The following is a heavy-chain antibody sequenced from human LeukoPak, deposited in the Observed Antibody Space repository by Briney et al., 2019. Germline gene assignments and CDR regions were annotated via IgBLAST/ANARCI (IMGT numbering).Heavy chain of an antibody. CDR2: ISGSGGST. J-gene: IGHJ4*02. D-gene: IGHD3-3*01. V-gene: IGHV3-23*01. CDR1: GFTFSSYA. CDR3: AKGPHIIWSGYYDIFN. Sequence: AGGSLRLSCAASGFTFSSYAMSWVRQAPGKGLEWVSAISGSGGSTYYADSVKGRFTISRDNSKNTLYLQMNSLRAEDTAVYYCAKGPHIIWSGYYDIFNWGQGTLVTVSS.